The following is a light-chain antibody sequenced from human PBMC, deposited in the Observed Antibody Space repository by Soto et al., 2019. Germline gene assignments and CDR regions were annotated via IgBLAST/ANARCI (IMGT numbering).Light chain of an antibody. CDR1: QTISSW. CDR2: KAS. CDR3: QQSYSTPYT. Sequence: DIQMPQSPSTLSGSVGDRVTITCRASQTISSWLAWCQQKPGKAPKLLIYKASTLKSGVPSRFSGSGSGTEITLTISSLQPDDFATYYCQQSYSTPYTFGQGTKVDIK. J-gene: IGKJ2*01. V-gene: IGKV1-5*03.